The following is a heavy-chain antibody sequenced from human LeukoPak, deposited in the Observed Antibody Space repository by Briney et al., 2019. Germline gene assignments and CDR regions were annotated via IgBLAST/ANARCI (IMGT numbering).Heavy chain of an antibody. J-gene: IGHJ6*02. CDR3: ARGLYSSSSRFYYGVYV. Sequence: SQTLSLTCAISGDSVSSNRAAWNWIRQTPSRGLEWLGKTYYRSKWHNDYAVSVKSRITINPDTSKNQFSLQLSSVTPEDSAVYYCARGLYSSSSRFYYGVYVWGQGTTVTVSS. D-gene: IGHD6-6*01. V-gene: IGHV6-1*01. CDR1: GDSVSSNRAA. CDR2: TYYRSKWHN.